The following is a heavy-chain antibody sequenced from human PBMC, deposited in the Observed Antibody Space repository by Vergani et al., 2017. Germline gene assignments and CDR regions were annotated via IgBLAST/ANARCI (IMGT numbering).Heavy chain of an antibody. CDR1: GGSISTFY. D-gene: IGHD6-19*01. V-gene: IGHV4-59*05. Sequence: QVQLEESGPGLVKPSETLSLSCIISGGSISTFYWSWIRQPPGKGLEWIGSIYYSGSTYYNPSLKSRVTISVDTSKNQFSLKLSSVTAADTAVYYCARVVSTNSRIAVAGKLDYWGQEPWSPSPQ. J-gene: IGHJ4*01. CDR2: IYYSGST. CDR3: ARVVSTNSRIAVAGKLDY.